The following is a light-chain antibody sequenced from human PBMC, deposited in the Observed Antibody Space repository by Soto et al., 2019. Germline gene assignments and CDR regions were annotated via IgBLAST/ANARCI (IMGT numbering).Light chain of an antibody. J-gene: IGKJ4*01. CDR2: AAS. CDR1: QSISRS. Sequence: DIPMTQSPSSLSASVGDRVTITCRTSQSISRSLNWYQQKPGKAPKLLIYAASNLQSGVPSRFGGGGSGTDFTLTINSLQSEDFATYYCQQTYSIPALSFGGGTRVEI. CDR3: QQTYSIPALS. V-gene: IGKV1-39*01.